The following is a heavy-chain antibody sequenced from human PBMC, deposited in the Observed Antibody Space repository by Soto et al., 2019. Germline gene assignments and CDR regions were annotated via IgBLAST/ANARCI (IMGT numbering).Heavy chain of an antibody. V-gene: IGHV2-5*02. CDR3: AHAYCTSTSCYFDY. CDR2: IYWDDDK. Sequence: QITLKESGPTLVKPTQTLTLTCTFSGFSLTTSGVGVGWIRQPPGKALEWLAVIYWDDDKRYSPSLKSRLTITRDTSKHPVALTLTYMAPVDTATYYCAHAYCTSTSCYFDYWVQGTLVTVSS. J-gene: IGHJ4*02. D-gene: IGHD2-2*01. CDR1: GFSLTTSGVG.